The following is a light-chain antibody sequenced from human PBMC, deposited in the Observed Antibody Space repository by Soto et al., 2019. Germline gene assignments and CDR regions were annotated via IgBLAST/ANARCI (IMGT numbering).Light chain of an antibody. Sequence: DNQMTQSPSPLSASVGGSVTITCRASQPISEFLSWYQQKPGKAPRLLIYSSSRVESGVPSRFGAGGSGTEFTLTINNLQPEDFASYICQQYHSSPFNFGPGTTVVV. CDR2: SSS. J-gene: IGKJ3*01. CDR1: QPISEF. CDR3: QQYHSSPFN. V-gene: IGKV1-39*01.